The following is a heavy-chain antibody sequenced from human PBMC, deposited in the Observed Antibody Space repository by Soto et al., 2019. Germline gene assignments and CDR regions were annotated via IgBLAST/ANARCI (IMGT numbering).Heavy chain of an antibody. Sequence: SLKVSCKASGYTFSSYAIHWLRQAHGPRLEWMGRIIAGNGKTQYSQKFQGRVTITGDKSTSTAYMELSSLRSEDTAVYYCSGPTGSYFPPIDYYSGMDVWGQGTTVTVSS. V-gene: IGHV1-3*01. CDR3: SGPTGSYFPPIDYYSGMDV. CDR1: GYTFSSYA. D-gene: IGHD3-10*01. J-gene: IGHJ6*02. CDR2: IIAGNGKT.